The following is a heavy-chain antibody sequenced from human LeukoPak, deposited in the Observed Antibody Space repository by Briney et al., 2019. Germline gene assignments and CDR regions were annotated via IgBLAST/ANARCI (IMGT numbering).Heavy chain of an antibody. V-gene: IGHV3-23*01. Sequence: GGSLRLSCVASESTLANYAVAWFRQAPGEGLQWVSSINGRGDITYYADSVRGRFTISRDNSKNTMFLQMNSLRAEDAAIYSCARVVGGPDVGRDAFSVWARGTLVTVSS. J-gene: IGHJ3*01. CDR1: ESTLANYA. D-gene: IGHD6-19*01. CDR3: ARVVGGPDVGRDAFSV. CDR2: INGRGDIT.